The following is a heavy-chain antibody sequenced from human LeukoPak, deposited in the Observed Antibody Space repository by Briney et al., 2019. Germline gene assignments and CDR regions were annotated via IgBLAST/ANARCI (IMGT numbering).Heavy chain of an antibody. V-gene: IGHV1-69*04. CDR2: IIPIRAIA. Sequence: ASVKVSCKASGGTFSNYAISWVRQAPGQGLEWMGRIIPIRAIANYAQKFQGRVTITAVKSTSTVYMELGSLRSEDTAVYYCARGEYYGSGSYYNGAFDSWGQGTMVTVSS. D-gene: IGHD3-10*01. J-gene: IGHJ3*02. CDR3: ARGEYYGSGSYYNGAFDS. CDR1: GGTFSNYA.